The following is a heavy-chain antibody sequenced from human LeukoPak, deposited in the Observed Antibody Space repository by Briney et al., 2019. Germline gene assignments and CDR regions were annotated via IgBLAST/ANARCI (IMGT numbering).Heavy chain of an antibody. CDR1: GLTFSSYA. D-gene: IGHD3-10*01. J-gene: IGHJ4*02. CDR2: TNSDGSAT. Sequence: GGSLRLSCAAPGLTFSSYAMHWVRQAPGKGLEWVSHTNSDGSATDYADSVRGRFTISRDNAKNTLYLHMNSLTVEDTAVYYCGRGMRDYYGLDYWGQGILVTVSS. V-gene: IGHV3-74*01. CDR3: GRGMRDYYGLDY.